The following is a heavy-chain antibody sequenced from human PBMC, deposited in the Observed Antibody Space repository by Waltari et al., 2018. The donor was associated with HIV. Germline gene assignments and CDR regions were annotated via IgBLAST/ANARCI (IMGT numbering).Heavy chain of an antibody. Sequence: EVQLVESGGGLVQPGGSLRLSCAASGFTFSSYWMPWVRQAPGKGLVWVSRISSDGSTTSYADSVKGRFTISRDNAKNTLYLQMNSLRGEDTAVYYCARGDGYGMDVWGQGTAVTVSS. CDR3: ARGDGYGMDV. V-gene: IGHV3-74*01. CDR1: GFTFSSYW. CDR2: ISSDGSTT. J-gene: IGHJ6*02.